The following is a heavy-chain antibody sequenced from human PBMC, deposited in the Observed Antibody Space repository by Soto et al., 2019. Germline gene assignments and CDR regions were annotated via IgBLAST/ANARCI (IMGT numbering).Heavy chain of an antibody. CDR3: ALNYYGLDV. Sequence: GGSLRLSCAASRFRFSDFYMDWVRQTPGKGLEWVGRSRNEASSYSTDYAASVRGRFTISRHDSQSFLFLQMNSLKSEDTAVYYCALNYYGLDVLGQGTTVTVS. J-gene: IGHJ6*02. CDR2: SRNEASSYST. CDR1: RFRFSDFY. V-gene: IGHV3-72*01.